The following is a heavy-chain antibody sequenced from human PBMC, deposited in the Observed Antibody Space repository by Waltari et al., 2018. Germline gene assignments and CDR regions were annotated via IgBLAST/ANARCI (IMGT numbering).Heavy chain of an antibody. J-gene: IGHJ5*02. D-gene: IGHD2-15*01. CDR2: IIPILGIA. CDR1: GGTFSSYT. Sequence: QVQLVQSGAEVKKPGSSVKVSCKASGGTFSSYTISWVRQAPGQGLEWLGRIIPILGIANYAQKFQSRVTSTADKSTSTAYMELSSLRSEDTAVYYCARDYSGGAVNWFDPWGQGTLVTVSS. CDR3: ARDYSGGAVNWFDP. V-gene: IGHV1-69*08.